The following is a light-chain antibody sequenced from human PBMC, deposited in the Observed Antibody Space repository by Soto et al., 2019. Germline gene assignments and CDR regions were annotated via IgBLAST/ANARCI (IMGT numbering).Light chain of an antibody. J-gene: IGLJ2*01. V-gene: IGLV2-8*01. CDR1: SSDVGVSNF. CDR3: ISYAGSNNLA. Sequence: QAVVTQPPSASGSPGQSVTISCTGTSSDVGVSNFVSWYQQRPGKAPKLMIYEVSYRPSGVPDRFSGSKSVNTASLTVSGLHAEDEADYYCISYAGSNNLAFGGGTKVTVL. CDR2: EVS.